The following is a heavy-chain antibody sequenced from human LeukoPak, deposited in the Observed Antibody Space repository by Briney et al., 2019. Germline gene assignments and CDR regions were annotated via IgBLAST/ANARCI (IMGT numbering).Heavy chain of an antibody. Sequence: SETLSLTCAVYGGSFSGYYWSWIRQPPGKGLEWIGEINHSGSTNYNPSLKGRVTISVDTSKNQFSLKLSSVTAADTAVYYCARGANDDFWSGYYPSRSRYYYYYMDVWGKGTTVTVSS. CDR1: GGSFSGYY. V-gene: IGHV4-34*01. D-gene: IGHD3-3*01. J-gene: IGHJ6*03. CDR3: ARGANDDFWSGYYPSRSRYYYYYMDV. CDR2: INHSGST.